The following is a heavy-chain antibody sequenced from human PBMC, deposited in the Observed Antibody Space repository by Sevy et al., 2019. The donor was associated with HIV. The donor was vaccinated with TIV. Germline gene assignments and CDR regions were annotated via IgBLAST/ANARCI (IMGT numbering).Heavy chain of an antibody. Sequence: ASVKVSCKASGYTFTGYYMHWVRQAPGQGLEWMGWINPNSGGTNYAQKFQGRVTMTRDTSISTAYMELGRLGSDDTAVYYCARDRVPAAIEEPNWFDPWGQGTLVTVSS. CDR3: ARDRVPAAIEEPNWFDP. V-gene: IGHV1-2*02. J-gene: IGHJ5*02. D-gene: IGHD2-2*02. CDR2: INPNSGGT. CDR1: GYTFTGYY.